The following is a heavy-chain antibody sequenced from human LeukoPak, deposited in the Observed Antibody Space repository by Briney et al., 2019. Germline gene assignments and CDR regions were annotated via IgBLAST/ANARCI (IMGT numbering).Heavy chain of an antibody. V-gene: IGHV1-8*01. CDR1: GYTFTTYD. J-gene: IGHJ4*02. D-gene: IGHD2-15*01. CDR3: ARVAGPIDY. Sequence: ASVKVSCKASGYTFTTYDINWVRQATGQGLEWMGWMNPNSGNTGYAHKFQGRVTMTRNTATNTAYMELSSLRSEDTAVYYCARVAGPIDYWGQGTLVTVSS. CDR2: MNPNSGNT.